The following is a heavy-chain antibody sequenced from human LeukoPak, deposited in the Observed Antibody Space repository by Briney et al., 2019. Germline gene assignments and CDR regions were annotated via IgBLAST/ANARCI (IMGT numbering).Heavy chain of an antibody. CDR2: INPNSGGT. J-gene: IGHJ3*02. CDR1: GYTFTGYY. Sequence: ASVKVSCKASGYTFTGYYMHWVRQAPGQGLEWMGWINPNSGGTNYAQKFQGRVTMTRDTSISTAYMELSRLRSDDTAVYYCARVLDIVATWSSDAFDIWGQGTMVTVSS. V-gene: IGHV1-2*02. CDR3: ARVLDIVATWSSDAFDI. D-gene: IGHD5-12*01.